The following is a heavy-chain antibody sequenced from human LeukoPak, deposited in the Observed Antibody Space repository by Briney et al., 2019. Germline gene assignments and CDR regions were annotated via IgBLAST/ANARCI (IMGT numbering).Heavy chain of an antibody. CDR2: IIPIFGTA. V-gene: IGHV1-69*05. J-gene: IGHJ4*02. CDR3: ARAYCSGGSCRPYYFDY. CDR1: GGTFNNSA. Sequence: VASVKVSCKTSGGTFNNSAISWVRQAPGQGLEWMGGIIPIFGTANYAQKFQGRVTITTDESTSTAYMELSSLRSEDTAVYYCARAYCSGGSCRPYYFDYWGQGTLVTVSS. D-gene: IGHD2-15*01.